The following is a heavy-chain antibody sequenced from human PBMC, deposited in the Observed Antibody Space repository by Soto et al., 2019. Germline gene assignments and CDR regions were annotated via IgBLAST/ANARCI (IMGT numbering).Heavy chain of an antibody. D-gene: IGHD4-17*01. V-gene: IGHV4-59*01. CDR2: IYYSGST. CDR3: ARVPGYGDYDY. Sequence: PSETLSLTCTVSGGSISSYYWSWIRQPPGKGLEWIGYIYYSGSTNYNPSLKSRVTISVDTSKNQFSLKLSSVTAADTAVYYCARVPGYGDYDYWGQGTLVTVSS. J-gene: IGHJ4*02. CDR1: GGSISSYY.